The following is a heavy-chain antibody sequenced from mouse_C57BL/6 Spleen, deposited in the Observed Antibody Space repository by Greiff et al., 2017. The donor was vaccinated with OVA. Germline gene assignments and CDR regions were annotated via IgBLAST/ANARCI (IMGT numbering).Heavy chain of an antibody. Sequence: VQLVESGAELARPGASVKLSCKASGYTFTSYGISWVKQRTGQGLEWIGEIYPRSGNTYYNEKFKGKATLTAAKSSSTAYMELRSLTSADSAVYFWARRRTAQATSFAYWGQGTLVTVSA. V-gene: IGHV1-81*01. D-gene: IGHD3-2*02. J-gene: IGHJ3*01. CDR1: GYTFTSYG. CDR3: ARRRTAQATSFAY. CDR2: IYPRSGNT.